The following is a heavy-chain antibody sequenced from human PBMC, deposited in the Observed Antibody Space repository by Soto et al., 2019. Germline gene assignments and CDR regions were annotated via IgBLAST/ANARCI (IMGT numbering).Heavy chain of an antibody. CDR2: IIPILGIA. D-gene: IGHD4-4*01. J-gene: IGHJ6*03. CDR1: GGTFSSYT. CDR3: ARERDSNYYYYYLDV. V-gene: IGHV1-69*08. Sequence: QVQLVQSGAEVKKPGSSVKVSCKASGGTFSSYTISWVRQAPGQGLEWMGRIIPILGIANYAQKFQGRVTITADKSTSTAYMELSSLRSEDTAVYYCARERDSNYYYYYLDVCGKGTTVTVSS.